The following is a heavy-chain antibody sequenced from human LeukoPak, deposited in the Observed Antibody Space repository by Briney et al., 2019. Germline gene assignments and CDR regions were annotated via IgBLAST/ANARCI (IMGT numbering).Heavy chain of an antibody. CDR3: ARGGLALSYYGMDV. V-gene: IGHV1-2*02. CDR2: INPNSGGT. CDR1: GYTFTGYY. J-gene: IGHJ6*02. Sequence: ASVKVSCKASGYTFTGYYMHWVRQAPGQGLEWMGWINPNSGGTNYAQKFQGRVTMTRDTSISTAYMELSRLRRDDSAVYYCARGGLALSYYGMDVWGQGTTVTVSS.